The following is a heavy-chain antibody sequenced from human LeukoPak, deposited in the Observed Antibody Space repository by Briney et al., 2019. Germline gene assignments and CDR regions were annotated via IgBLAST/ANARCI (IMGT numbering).Heavy chain of an antibody. V-gene: IGHV3-48*02. CDR2: ISSSSSTI. J-gene: IGHJ6*02. Sequence: GGSLRLSCAASGFTFSSYSMNWLRQAPGKGLEWVSYISSSSSTIYYADSVKGRYTISRDNAKNSLYLQMNSLRDEDTAVYYCARDGGPCSGGSCYPPYYYGMDVWGQGTTVTVSS. D-gene: IGHD2-15*01. CDR1: GFTFSSYS. CDR3: ARDGGPCSGGSCYPPYYYGMDV.